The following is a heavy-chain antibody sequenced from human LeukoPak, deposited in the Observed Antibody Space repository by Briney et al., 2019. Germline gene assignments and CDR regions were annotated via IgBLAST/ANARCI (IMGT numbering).Heavy chain of an antibody. CDR3: ARRAVDNSYYYYMDV. CDR1: GYTFTGHY. D-gene: IGHD6-19*01. Sequence: ASVKVSCKASGYTFTGHYMHWVRQAPGQGLEWMGWMNPKSGNTGYAQKFQGRVTITRNTSISTAYMEVSSLRYEDTAVYYCARRAVDNSYYYYMDVWGKGTTVTVSS. V-gene: IGHV1-8*03. J-gene: IGHJ6*03. CDR2: MNPKSGNT.